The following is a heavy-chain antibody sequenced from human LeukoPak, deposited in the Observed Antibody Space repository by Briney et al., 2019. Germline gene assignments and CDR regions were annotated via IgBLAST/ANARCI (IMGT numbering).Heavy chain of an antibody. D-gene: IGHD3-3*01. CDR2: ISAYNGNT. CDR1: GYTFTSYG. CDR3: ARVQLRFLEWLLPHYYGMDV. V-gene: IGHV1-18*01. Sequence: ASVTVSCKASGYTFTSYGICWVRQAPGQGLEWMGWISAYNGNTNYAQKLQGRVTMTTDTSTSTAYMELRSLRSDDTAVYYCARVQLRFLEWLLPHYYGMDVWGQGTTVTVSS. J-gene: IGHJ6*02.